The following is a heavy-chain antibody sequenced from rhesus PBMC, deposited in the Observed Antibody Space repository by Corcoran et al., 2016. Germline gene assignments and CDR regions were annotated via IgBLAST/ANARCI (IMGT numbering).Heavy chain of an antibody. CDR3: ATMYSGNSNYFDY. V-gene: IGHV5-43*01. CDR1: GYSFTNYW. Sequence: EVQLVQSGAEVKSPGESLRISCKTSGYSFTNYWISWVRQMPGKGLEWMGIIYPCDSDPRYSPSFQGQGTISADKSINTAYLQWSSLKASATATYYCATMYSGNSNYFDYWGQGVLVTVSS. CDR2: IYPCDSDP. J-gene: IGHJ4*01. D-gene: IGHD1-44*01.